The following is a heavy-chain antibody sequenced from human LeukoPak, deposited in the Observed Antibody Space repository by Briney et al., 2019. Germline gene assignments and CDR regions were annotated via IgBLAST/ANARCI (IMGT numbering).Heavy chain of an antibody. Sequence: GASVTVSCKASGGTFSSYAISWVRQAPGQGLEWMGGIIPIFGTANYAQKFQGRVTITTDESTSTAYMELSSLRSEDTAVYYCARAYDSSGYYYGPFDYWGQGTLVTVSS. CDR2: IIPIFGTA. CDR3: ARAYDSSGYYYGPFDY. J-gene: IGHJ4*02. D-gene: IGHD3-22*01. V-gene: IGHV1-69*05. CDR1: GGTFSSYA.